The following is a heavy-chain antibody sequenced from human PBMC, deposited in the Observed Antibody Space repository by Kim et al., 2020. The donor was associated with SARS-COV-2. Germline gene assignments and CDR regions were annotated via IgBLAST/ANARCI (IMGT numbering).Heavy chain of an antibody. J-gene: IGHJ4*02. V-gene: IGHV3-23*03. CDR1: GFIFNWYS. CDR3: AKREGSGHFDY. CDR2: IYTGGTST. Sequence: GGSLRLSCAASGFIFNWYSMTWVRQAPGKGLEWVSVIYTGGTSTNYADSVRGRFIISRDDSTNTLFLQMNDLRAEDTAVYYCAKREGSGHFDYWGQGTLV.